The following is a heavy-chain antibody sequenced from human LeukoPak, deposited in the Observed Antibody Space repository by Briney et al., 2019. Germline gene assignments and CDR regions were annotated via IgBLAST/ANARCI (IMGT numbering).Heavy chain of an antibody. CDR1: GFTFSSYG. Sequence: EGSLRLSCAASGFTFSSYGMHWVRQAPGKGLEWVAFIRYDGSNKYYADSVKGRFTISRDNSKNTLYLQMNSLRAEDTAVYYCAKEGLWFGDRSFDYWGQGTLVTVSS. V-gene: IGHV3-30*02. CDR2: IRYDGSNK. CDR3: AKEGLWFGDRSFDY. J-gene: IGHJ4*02. D-gene: IGHD3-10*01.